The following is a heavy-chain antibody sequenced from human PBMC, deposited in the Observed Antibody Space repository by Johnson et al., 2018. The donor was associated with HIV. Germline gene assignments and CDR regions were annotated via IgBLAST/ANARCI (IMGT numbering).Heavy chain of an antibody. V-gene: IGHV3-23*04. CDR3: ARALTGTTQGAFDS. Sequence: VQLVESGGGVVQPGGSLRLSCAASGFTLNNYAMSWVRQAPGKGLEWVSTIGGRDDTTSYADSVKGRFTISRDNAKNSLLLQMKSLRAEDTALYYCARALTGTTQGAFDSWGQGSMVTVSS. CDR1: GFTLNNYA. D-gene: IGHD1-7*01. J-gene: IGHJ3*02. CDR2: IGGRDDTT.